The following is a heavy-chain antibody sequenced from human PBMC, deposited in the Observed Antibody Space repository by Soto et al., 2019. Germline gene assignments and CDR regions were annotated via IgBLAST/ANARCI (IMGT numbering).Heavy chain of an antibody. J-gene: IGHJ3*02. V-gene: IGHV3-21*01. CDR2: ISSSSSYI. Sequence: EVQLVESGGGLVKPGGSLRLSCAASGFTFSSYSMNWVRQAPGKGLEWVSSISSSSSYIYYADSVKGRFTISRDNAKNYLYLQMNSLRAEDTAVYYCAREVVSIVVVVAATHDAFDIWGQGTMVTVSS. CDR3: AREVVSIVVVVAATHDAFDI. D-gene: IGHD2-15*01. CDR1: GFTFSSYS.